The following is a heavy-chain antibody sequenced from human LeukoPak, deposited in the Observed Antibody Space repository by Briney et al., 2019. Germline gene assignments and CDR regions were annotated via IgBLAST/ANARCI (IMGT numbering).Heavy chain of an antibody. V-gene: IGHV4-39*07. Sequence: SETLSLTCTVSGGSISSSSYYWGWIRQPPGKGLEWIGSIYYSGSTYYNPSLKSRVTISVDTSKNQFSLKLSSVTAADTAVYYCARDELLWFGESRHYYMDVWGKGTTVTVSS. J-gene: IGHJ6*03. CDR2: IYYSGST. CDR3: ARDELLWFGESRHYYMDV. D-gene: IGHD3-10*01. CDR1: GGSISSSSYY.